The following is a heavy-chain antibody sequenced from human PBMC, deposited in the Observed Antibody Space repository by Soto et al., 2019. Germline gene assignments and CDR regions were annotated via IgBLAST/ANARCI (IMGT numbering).Heavy chain of an antibody. CDR2: ISSSSDNT. CDR3: ARLPKGSLVTA. CDR1: GFSFSDYS. J-gene: IGHJ4*02. V-gene: IGHV3-48*02. Sequence: GGSLRLSCVASGFSFSDYSMNWVRQAPGKGLQWVSYISSSSDNTYYADSVKGRFTVSRDNAKNALFLQMNSLRDDDTATYYCARLPKGSLVTAWGQGTRVTVSS. D-gene: IGHD2-21*02.